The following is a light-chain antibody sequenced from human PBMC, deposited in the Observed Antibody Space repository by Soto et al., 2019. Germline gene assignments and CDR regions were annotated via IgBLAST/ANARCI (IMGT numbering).Light chain of an antibody. J-gene: IGKJ3*01. Sequence: DIQMTQSPSSLSASIGDGVTITCRASQGISTYLAWYQQKPGKVPKLLIYAASTLQSGVPSRFSGSGSGTDFTLTINNLQPEDVATYYCQKHNGAPFTFGPGTKVDIK. CDR3: QKHNGAPFT. CDR1: QGISTY. V-gene: IGKV1-27*01. CDR2: AAS.